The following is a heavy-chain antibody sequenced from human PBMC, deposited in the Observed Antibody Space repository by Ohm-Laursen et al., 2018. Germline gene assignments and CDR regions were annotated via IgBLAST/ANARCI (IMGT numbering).Heavy chain of an antibody. V-gene: IGHV1-69*04. D-gene: IGHD4-17*01. CDR3: ARGADYGDYEDY. Sequence: SSVKVSCKASGGTFSSYAISWVRQAPGQGLEWMGRIIPILGIANYAQKFQGRVTITADKSTSTAYMELSSLRSEDTAVYYCARGADYGDYEDYWGQGTLVTVSS. CDR2: IIPILGIA. CDR1: GGTFSSYA. J-gene: IGHJ4*02.